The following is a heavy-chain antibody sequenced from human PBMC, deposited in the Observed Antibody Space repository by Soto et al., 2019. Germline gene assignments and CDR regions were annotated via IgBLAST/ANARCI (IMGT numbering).Heavy chain of an antibody. J-gene: IGHJ3*02. CDR2: IKGDGSAK. V-gene: IGHV3-7*05. CDR1: GFTFGNYW. D-gene: IGHD6-25*01. Sequence: EVQLVESGGGLVQPGGSLRLSCAASGFTFGNYWMTWVRQAPGKGLEWVANIKGDGSAKSYLDSVRGRFTVSRDNAENSLFLQMNILRAEDTALYYWARYVSPGSSGYYLDAVDIWGQGTMVTVS. CDR3: ARYVSPGSSGYYLDAVDI.